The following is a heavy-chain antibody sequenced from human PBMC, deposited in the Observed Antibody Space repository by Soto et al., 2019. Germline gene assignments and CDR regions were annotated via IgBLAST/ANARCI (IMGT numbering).Heavy chain of an antibody. CDR3: ARDLGGSHDY. Sequence: LRLSCAASGFTFSTYWMHWVRQAPGKGLVWVSRIKTDGSVTTYADSVKGRFTISRDNAKNTLYLQMNTLRAEDTAVYYCARDLGGSHDYWGRGTLVTVSS. V-gene: IGHV3-74*01. CDR2: IKTDGSVT. D-gene: IGHD3-16*01. J-gene: IGHJ4*02. CDR1: GFTFSTYW.